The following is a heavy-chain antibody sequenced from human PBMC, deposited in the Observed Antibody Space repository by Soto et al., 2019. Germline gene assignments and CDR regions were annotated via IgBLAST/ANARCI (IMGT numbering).Heavy chain of an antibody. V-gene: IGHV3-33*01. Sequence: QVQLVESGGGVVQPGRSLRLSCAASGFTFSSYGMHWVRQAPGKGLEWVAVIWYDGSNKYYADSVKGRFTISRDNSKNTLYLQMNSLRAEDTAVYYCARSRVTRPNWGYYYYYGMDVWGQGTTVTVSS. CDR3: ARSRVTRPNWGYYYYYGMDV. CDR2: IWYDGSNK. CDR1: GFTFSSYG. D-gene: IGHD7-27*01. J-gene: IGHJ6*02.